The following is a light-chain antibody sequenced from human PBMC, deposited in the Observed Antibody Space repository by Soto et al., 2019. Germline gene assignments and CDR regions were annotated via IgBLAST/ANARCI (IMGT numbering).Light chain of an antibody. Sequence: EIVLTQSPGTLSLSPGERATLSCRASQNVRDSYLAWYQQKPGQAPSLHLYDTSTRATGVPDRFSGSGSGTDFALTISRVEPEDFALYFCQQYGSSPGTFGQGTKVEI. CDR2: DTS. V-gene: IGKV3-20*01. CDR3: QQYGSSPGT. CDR1: QNVRDSY. J-gene: IGKJ1*01.